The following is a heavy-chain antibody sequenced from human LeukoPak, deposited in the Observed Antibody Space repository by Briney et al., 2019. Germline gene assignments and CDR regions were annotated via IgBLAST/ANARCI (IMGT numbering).Heavy chain of an antibody. V-gene: IGHV3-7*03. CDR3: ARGAYSGSYYGIDY. CDR1: GFTFSSYW. Sequence: GGSLRLSCAASGFTFSSYWMSWVRQAPGKGLEWVANIKQDGSEKYYVDSVKGRFTISRDNAKNSLYLQMDSLRAEDTAVYYCARGAYSGSYYGIDYWGQGTLVTVSS. CDR2: IKQDGSEK. D-gene: IGHD1-26*01. J-gene: IGHJ4*02.